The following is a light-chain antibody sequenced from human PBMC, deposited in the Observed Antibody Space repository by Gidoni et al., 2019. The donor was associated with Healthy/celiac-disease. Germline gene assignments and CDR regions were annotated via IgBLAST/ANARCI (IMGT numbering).Light chain of an antibody. Sequence: ELVLTPSPATLSLSPGERATLSFRASPSVSLYLAWYQQKPGQAPSLLIYDASNRATGIPARFSGSGSGTDFTLTISSLEPEDFAVYYCQQRSNWPPITFGQGTRLEIK. V-gene: IGKV3-11*01. CDR3: QQRSNWPPIT. J-gene: IGKJ5*01. CDR1: PSVSLY. CDR2: DAS.